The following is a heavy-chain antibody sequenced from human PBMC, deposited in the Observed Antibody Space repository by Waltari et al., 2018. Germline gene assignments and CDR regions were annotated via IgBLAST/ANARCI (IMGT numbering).Heavy chain of an antibody. Sequence: QVQLVQSGAEVKKPGSSVKVSCKASGGTFSSYAISWVRQAHGQGLEWMGGIIPILGTANYAQKFQGRVTITADKSTSTAYMELSSLRSEDTAVYYCALSTVTTPPFDYWGQGTLVTVSS. CDR3: ALSTVTTPPFDY. J-gene: IGHJ4*02. CDR1: GGTFSSYA. CDR2: IIPILGTA. D-gene: IGHD4-17*01. V-gene: IGHV1-69*06.